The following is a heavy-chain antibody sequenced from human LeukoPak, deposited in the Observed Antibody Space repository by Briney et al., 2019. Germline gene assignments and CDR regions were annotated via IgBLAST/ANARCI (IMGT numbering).Heavy chain of an antibody. CDR2: ISGSGGST. D-gene: IGHD2/OR15-2a*01. Sequence: PGGSLRLSCAASGFTFSSYAMSWVRQAPGKGLEWVSAISGSGGSTYYADSVKGRFTISRDNSKNTLYLQMNSLRAEDTAVYYCAKEPRLHLFPIRSTSYFDYWGQGTLVTVSS. J-gene: IGHJ4*02. CDR1: GFTFSSYA. V-gene: IGHV3-23*01. CDR3: AKEPRLHLFPIRSTSYFDY.